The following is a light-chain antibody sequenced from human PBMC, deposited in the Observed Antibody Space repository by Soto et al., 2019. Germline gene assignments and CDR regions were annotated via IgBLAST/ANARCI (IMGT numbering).Light chain of an antibody. CDR3: QQYDSYPYT. J-gene: IGKJ2*01. Sequence: DIQMTQSPSTLSASVGDRVTITCRASQTISSWLAWYQQKPGKAPKLLIYDASSLESGVPSRFSGSGSGTELTLTISSLQPDDFATYYCQQYDSYPYTFGQGTRLEIK. CDR2: DAS. V-gene: IGKV1-5*01. CDR1: QTISSW.